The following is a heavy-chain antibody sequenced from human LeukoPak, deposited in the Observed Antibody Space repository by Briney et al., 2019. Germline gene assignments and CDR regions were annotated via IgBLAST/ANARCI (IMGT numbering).Heavy chain of an antibody. Sequence: SETLSLTCAVSGYSISSGYNWGWIRQPPGKGLEWIGSIYYSGRTYYNASLKSRVTISVDTSKNQFSLKLSSVTAADTAVYYCARDSPHYYDSSGKPTVDYWGQGTLVTVSS. J-gene: IGHJ4*02. CDR1: GYSISSGYN. CDR2: IYYSGRT. CDR3: ARDSPHYYDSSGKPTVDY. V-gene: IGHV4-38-2*02. D-gene: IGHD3-22*01.